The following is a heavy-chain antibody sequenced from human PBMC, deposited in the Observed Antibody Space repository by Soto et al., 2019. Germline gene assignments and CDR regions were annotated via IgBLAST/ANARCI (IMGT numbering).Heavy chain of an antibody. J-gene: IGHJ1*01. Sequence: PGGSLRLSCAASGLTFTRYSMNWVRQAPGKGLEWVSSISSTTNYIYYGDSMKGRFTISRDNAKNSLYLEMNSLRAEDTAVYYCARDAYNWNPPVTWGQGTLVTVSS. V-gene: IGHV3-21*06. D-gene: IGHD1-20*01. CDR1: GLTFTRYS. CDR2: ISSTTNYI. CDR3: ARDAYNWNPPVT.